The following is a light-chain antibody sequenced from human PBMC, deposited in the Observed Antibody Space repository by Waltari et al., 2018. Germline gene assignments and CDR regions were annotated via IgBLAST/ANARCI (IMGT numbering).Light chain of an antibody. V-gene: IGLV2-14*03. CDR3: CSYTDRSTYV. Sequence: QSALTQPASVPVSLGQSITISCTGTHSDVARYNYVSWYQQHPGKAPKLVIFDVSNRPSGVSNRFSGSKSGNTASLSISGLQAEDEADYYCCSYTDRSTYVFGTGTKVTVL. J-gene: IGLJ1*01. CDR1: HSDVARYNY. CDR2: DVS.